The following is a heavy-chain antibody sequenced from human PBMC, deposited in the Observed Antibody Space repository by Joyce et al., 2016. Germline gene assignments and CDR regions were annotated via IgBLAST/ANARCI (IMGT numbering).Heavy chain of an antibody. CDR1: GSTFCTWS. J-gene: IGHJ6*02. V-gene: IGHV3-21*01. D-gene: IGHD3-10*01. Sequence: QLVESGGGVVKPGGSLRLSCEASGSTFCTWSMSWFRQAPGKGLEWVAAINYTSYYLVHAETVRGRFTVSRDNAKKTLYLQMNSLRAEDSAVFYCARGGISYYYAMDVWGQGTTVTVSS. CDR3: ARGGISYYYAMDV. CDR2: INYTSYYL.